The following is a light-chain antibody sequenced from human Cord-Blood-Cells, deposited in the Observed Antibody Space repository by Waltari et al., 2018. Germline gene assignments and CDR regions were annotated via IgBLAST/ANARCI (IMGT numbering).Light chain of an antibody. CDR3: QQSYSTPRT. V-gene: IGKV1-39*01. J-gene: IGKJ1*01. CDR1: QSISSY. CDR2: AAS. Sequence: DIQMTQSPSSPSASVGDRVTTTCRASQSISSYLNWYQQKPGKAPKLLSYAASSLQSGVPSRFSGSGSGTDFTLTISSLQPEDFATYYCQQSYSTPRTFGQGTKVEIK.